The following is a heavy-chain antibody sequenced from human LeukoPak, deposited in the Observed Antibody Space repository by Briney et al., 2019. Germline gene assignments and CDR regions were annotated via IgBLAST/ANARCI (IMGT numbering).Heavy chain of an antibody. CDR2: ISSSGSTI. V-gene: IGHV3-48*03. CDR1: GFTFSSYE. CDR3: ARDPAGYSSQGYFDY. D-gene: IGHD6-13*01. Sequence: PGGSLRLSCAASGFTFSSYEMNWVRQAPGKGLEWVSYISSSGSTIYYADSVKGRFTISRDNAKNSLYLQMNSLRAEDTAVYYCARDPAGYSSQGYFDYWGQGTLVTVSS. J-gene: IGHJ4*02.